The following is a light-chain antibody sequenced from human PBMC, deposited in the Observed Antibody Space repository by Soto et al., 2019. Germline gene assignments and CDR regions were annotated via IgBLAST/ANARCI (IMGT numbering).Light chain of an antibody. V-gene: IGKV1-5*01. J-gene: IGKJ1*01. Sequence: GDSVTISCRASQIISSWLAWYQQKPGKAPKLLIYDASSLQSGVPSRFSGSASGTEFTLTIISLQSVDLGTDYRKQFYNYPRTFGQGTRVDIK. CDR2: DAS. CDR3: KQFYNYPRT. CDR1: QIISSW.